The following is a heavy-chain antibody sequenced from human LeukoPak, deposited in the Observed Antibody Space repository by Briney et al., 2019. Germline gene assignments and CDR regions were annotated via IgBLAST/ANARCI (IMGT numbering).Heavy chain of an antibody. J-gene: IGHJ3*02. CDR3: AARTPLKDAFDI. V-gene: IGHV1-58*01. Sequence: ASVKVSCKASGFTFTSSAVQWVRQARGQRLEWIGWIVVGSGNTNYAQKFQERVTITRDMSTSTAYMELSSLRSEDTAVYYCAARTPLKDAFDIWGQGTMVTVSS. D-gene: IGHD4/OR15-4a*01. CDR1: GFTFTSSA. CDR2: IVVGSGNT.